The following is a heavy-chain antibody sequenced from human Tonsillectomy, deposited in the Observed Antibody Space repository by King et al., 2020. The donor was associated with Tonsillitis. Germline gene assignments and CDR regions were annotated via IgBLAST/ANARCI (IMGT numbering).Heavy chain of an antibody. CDR3: ARHYMTPTGGSYWYFDL. D-gene: IGHD2-15*01. V-gene: IGHV5-51*01. CDR2: IYPDDSDA. J-gene: IGHJ2*01. CDR1: GYNFTSYW. Sequence: VQLVESGAEVKKPGESLKISCTGSGYNFTSYWIGWVRQMPGKGLEWMGIIYPDDSDARYSPSFQGQVTISADKSISTAYLQWSSLKASDTAMYYCARHYMTPTGGSYWYFDLWGRGTLVTVSS.